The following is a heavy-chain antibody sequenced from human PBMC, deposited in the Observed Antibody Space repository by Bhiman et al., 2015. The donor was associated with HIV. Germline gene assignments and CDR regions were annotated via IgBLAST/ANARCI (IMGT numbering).Heavy chain of an antibody. J-gene: IGHJ4*02. CDR3: AKDLALGSSSGNYFDY. CDR2: ISSSSYYI. Sequence: EVQLVESGGGVLRPGGSLRLSCEGFGFIFDDYGLSWVRQAPGKGLEWVSSISSSSYYIYYADSVKGRFTISRDNAKNSLYLQMNSLRAEDTAVYYCAKDLALGSSSGNYFDYWGQGTLVTVSS. CDR1: GFIFDDYG. V-gene: IGHV3-21*02. D-gene: IGHD6-6*01.